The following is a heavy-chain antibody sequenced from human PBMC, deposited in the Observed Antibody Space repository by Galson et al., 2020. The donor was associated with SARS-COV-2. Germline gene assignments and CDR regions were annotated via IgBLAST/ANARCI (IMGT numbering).Heavy chain of an antibody. V-gene: IGHV4-59*11. CDR2: IYSSGRT. CDR3: ARAPIMITFGGVIAADAFDI. D-gene: IGHD3-16*02. Sequence: SETLSLTCTVSGGSNSSHYWSWIRQPPGTGLEWIGYIYSSGRTKYNPSLKTRVPISVDTSKNQFSLKLSSVTAADTAVYYCARAPIMITFGGVIAADAFDIWGQGTMVTVSS. J-gene: IGHJ3*02. CDR1: GGSNSSHY.